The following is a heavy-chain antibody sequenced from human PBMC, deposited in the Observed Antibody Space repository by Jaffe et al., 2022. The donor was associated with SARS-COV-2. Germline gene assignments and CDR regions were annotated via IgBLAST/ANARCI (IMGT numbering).Heavy chain of an antibody. D-gene: IGHD6-13*01. CDR2: IYYSGST. Sequence: QLQLQESGPGLVKPSETLSLTCTVSGGSISSSSYYWGWIRQPPGKGLEWIGSIYYSGSTYYNPSLKSRVTISVDTSKNQFSLKLSSVTAADTAVYYCARQRGAAAGHPAAPTEIDYWGQGTLVTVSS. V-gene: IGHV4-39*01. J-gene: IGHJ4*02. CDR3: ARQRGAAAGHPAAPTEIDY. CDR1: GGSISSSSYY.